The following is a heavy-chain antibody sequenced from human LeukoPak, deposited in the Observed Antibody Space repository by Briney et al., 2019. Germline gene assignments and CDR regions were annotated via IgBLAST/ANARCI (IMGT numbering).Heavy chain of an antibody. J-gene: IGHJ5*02. CDR2: IYVTGST. V-gene: IGHV4-4*07. Sequence: SETLSLTCTVSGYSISSYYWSWIRQPAGKALEWIGRIYVTGSTTYNPSLESRVTMSLDTSKNHFSLKLRSVTAADTAVYYCARDSGTTGEVKFDPWGQGTLVTVSS. D-gene: IGHD1-7*01. CDR3: ARDSGTTGEVKFDP. CDR1: GYSISSYY.